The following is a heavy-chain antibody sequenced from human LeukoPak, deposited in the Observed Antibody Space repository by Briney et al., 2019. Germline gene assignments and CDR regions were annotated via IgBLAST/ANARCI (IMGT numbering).Heavy chain of an antibody. V-gene: IGHV1-18*01. CDR2: ISAYNGNT. J-gene: IGHJ4*02. CDR1: GYTFTSCG. CDR3: AREGEYQLLYLGY. Sequence: ASVKVSCKASGYTFTSCGISWVRQAPGQGLEWMGWISAYNGNTNYAQKLQGRVTMTTDTSTSTGYMELRSLRSDDTAVYYCAREGEYQLLYLGYWGQGTLVTVSS. D-gene: IGHD2-2*01.